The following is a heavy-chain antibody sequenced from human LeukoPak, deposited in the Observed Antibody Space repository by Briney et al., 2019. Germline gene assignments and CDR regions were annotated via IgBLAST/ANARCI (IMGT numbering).Heavy chain of an antibody. CDR2: INQDGSDK. J-gene: IGHJ4*02. CDR1: GLTSTTYW. Sequence: PGGSLRLSCVVSGLTSTTYWMNWVRQAPGKGLEWVANINQDGSDKHYVGSVKGRFSVSGDYAKKSLYLQMNNLRDDDTAVHYCAVGSGWLSDSWSQGALVTVSS. D-gene: IGHD6-19*01. CDR3: AVGSGWLSDS. V-gene: IGHV3-7*03.